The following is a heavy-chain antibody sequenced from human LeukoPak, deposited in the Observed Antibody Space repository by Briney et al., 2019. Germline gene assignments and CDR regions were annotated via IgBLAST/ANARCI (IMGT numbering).Heavy chain of an antibody. CDR1: GFTFSSYA. D-gene: IGHD3-22*01. V-gene: IGHV3-23*01. Sequence: PGGSLRLSCAASGFTFSSYAMSWVRQAPGKGLEWVSAISGSGGSTYYADSVKGRFTISRDNSQNTLYLQMNSLRAEDTAVYYCAKDVPTYYYDSSGYYFDYWGQGTLVTVSS. CDR2: ISGSGGST. J-gene: IGHJ4*02. CDR3: AKDVPTYYYDSSGYYFDY.